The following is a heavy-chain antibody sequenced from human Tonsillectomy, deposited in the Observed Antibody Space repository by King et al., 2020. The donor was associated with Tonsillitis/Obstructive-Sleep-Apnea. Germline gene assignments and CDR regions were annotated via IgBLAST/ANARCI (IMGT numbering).Heavy chain of an antibody. CDR1: GYTFTSYG. J-gene: IGHJ5*02. CDR3: ARDRGLWFGEFPNWFDP. Sequence: QLVQSGAEVKKPGASVKVSCKASGYTFTSYGISWVRQAPGQGLEWMGWISAYNCNTNYAQNLQGRVTMTTDTSTSTAYMELRSLRSDDTAVYYCARDRGLWFGEFPNWFDPWGQGTLVTVSS. CDR2: ISAYNCNT. D-gene: IGHD3-10*01. V-gene: IGHV1-18*01.